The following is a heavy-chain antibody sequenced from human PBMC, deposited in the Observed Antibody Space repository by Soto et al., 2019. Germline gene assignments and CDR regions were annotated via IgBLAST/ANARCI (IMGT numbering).Heavy chain of an antibody. J-gene: IGHJ6*02. CDR1: GFSLTTGKMG. V-gene: IGHV2-26*01. Sequence: QVTLKESGPALVKPTETLTLTCTVSGFSLTTGKMGVSWIRQPPGKALEWLAHIFSDNERSYSTSLQGRLTITKDASGSQVVLSMSNVDPVHTATYYCAGMKVDSYQFYYAMDVWGQGTTVTVSS. D-gene: IGHD3-9*01. CDR3: AGMKVDSYQFYYAMDV. CDR2: IFSDNER.